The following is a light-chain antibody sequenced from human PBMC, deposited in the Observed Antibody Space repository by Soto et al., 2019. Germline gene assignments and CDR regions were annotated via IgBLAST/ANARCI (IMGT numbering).Light chain of an antibody. V-gene: IGLV2-14*03. J-gene: IGLJ2*01. CDR1: SSDVGGYNY. CDR3: SSYTINSTPVV. Sequence: QSVLTQPASVSGSPGQSITISCTGTSSDVGGYNYVSWYQQHPGKAPKLMIYDVSNRPSGVSNRFSGSKSGNTASLTISGLQAEDEADYYCSSYTINSTPVVFGVGTKLTVL. CDR2: DVS.